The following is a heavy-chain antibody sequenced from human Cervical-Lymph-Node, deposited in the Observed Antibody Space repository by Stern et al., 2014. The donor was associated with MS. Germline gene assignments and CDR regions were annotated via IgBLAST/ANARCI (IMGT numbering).Heavy chain of an antibody. Sequence: DQLVESGAEVKKPGSSVKVSCKASGDTFSSYAITWVRQAPGQGPEWMAGIIPIFGIANYAQKFQGRVTITADESSSTVYMELRSLRSEDSAVYYCARAYYYGSGTYQYYYYQMDVWGKGTAVTVSS. V-gene: IGHV1-69*01. CDR3: ARAYYYGSGTYQYYYYQMDV. D-gene: IGHD3-10*01. CDR1: GDTFSSYA. J-gene: IGHJ6*03. CDR2: IIPIFGIA.